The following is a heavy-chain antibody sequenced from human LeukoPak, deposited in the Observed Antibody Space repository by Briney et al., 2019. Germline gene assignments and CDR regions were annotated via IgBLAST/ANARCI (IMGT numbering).Heavy chain of an antibody. CDR1: GGSISSSNW. CDR2: IYHSGST. J-gene: IGHJ6*03. V-gene: IGHV4-4*02. CDR3: ARVTTMIVVVIPSPNYYYYYMDV. D-gene: IGHD3-22*01. Sequence: SGTLSLTCAVSGGSISSSNWWSWVRQPPGKGLEWIGEIYHSGSTNYNPSLKSRVTISVDKSKNQFSLKLSSVTAADTAVYYCARVTTMIVVVIPSPNYYYYYMDVWGKGTTVTVSS.